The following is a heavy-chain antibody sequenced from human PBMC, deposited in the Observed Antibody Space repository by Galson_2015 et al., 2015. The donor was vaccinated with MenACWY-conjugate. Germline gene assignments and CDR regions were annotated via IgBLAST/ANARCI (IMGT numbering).Heavy chain of an antibody. Sequence: SLRLSCAASGFTVSSNYMSWVRQAPGKGLEWVSVIYSGGSTYYADSVKGRFTISRHNSKNTLYLQMNSLRAEDTAVYYCARDKGVGATGLRYYGMDVWGQGTTVTVSS. V-gene: IGHV3-53*04. J-gene: IGHJ6*02. CDR2: IYSGGST. CDR1: GFTVSSNY. D-gene: IGHD1-26*01. CDR3: ARDKGVGATGLRYYGMDV.